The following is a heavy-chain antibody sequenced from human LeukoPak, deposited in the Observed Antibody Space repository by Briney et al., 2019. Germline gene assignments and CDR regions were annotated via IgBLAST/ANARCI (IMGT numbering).Heavy chain of an antibody. CDR3: ARDRLVAGSDGDY. J-gene: IGHJ4*02. CDR2: IRQGGSEK. D-gene: IGHD3-16*01. Sequence: GGSLRLSCAASGFTFSTYWMTWVRQAPGKGLEWLANIRQGGSEKYYVDSVKGRFTISRDNAKNSLYLQMNSLRAEDTAVYYCARDRLVAGSDGDYWGQGTLVTVSS. CDR1: GFTFSTYW. V-gene: IGHV3-7*01.